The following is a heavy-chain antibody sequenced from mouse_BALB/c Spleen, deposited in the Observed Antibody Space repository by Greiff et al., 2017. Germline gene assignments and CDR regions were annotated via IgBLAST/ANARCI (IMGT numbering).Heavy chain of an antibody. J-gene: IGHJ4*01. CDR1: GFNIKDTY. D-gene: IGHD1-1*01. Sequence: EVQLQQSGAELVKPGASVKLSCTASGFNIKDTYMHWVKQRPEQGLEWIGRIDPANGNTKYDPKFQGKATITADTSSNTAYLQLSSLTSEDTAVYYGYRSPITTVVDYYAMDYWGQGTSVTVSS. CDR3: YRSPITTVVDYYAMDY. V-gene: IGHV14-3*02. CDR2: IDPANGNT.